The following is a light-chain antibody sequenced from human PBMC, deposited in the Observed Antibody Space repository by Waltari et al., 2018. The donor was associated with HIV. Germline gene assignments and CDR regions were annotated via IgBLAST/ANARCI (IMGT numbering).Light chain of an antibody. CDR1: SSNIGAASD. Sequence: QSVLTQPPSVPGAPGQRVTISCTGTSSNIGAASDVHWYQQFPGSVPRLLIYDNTNRPSGVPDRFSGSKSGTSASLAISGLQAEDEADYYCQSYDSSLKVIFGGGTKVTVL. J-gene: IGLJ2*01. CDR3: QSYDSSLKVI. V-gene: IGLV1-40*01. CDR2: DNT.